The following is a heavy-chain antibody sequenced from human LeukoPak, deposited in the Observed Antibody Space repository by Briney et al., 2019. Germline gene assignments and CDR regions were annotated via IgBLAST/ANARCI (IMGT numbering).Heavy chain of an antibody. V-gene: IGHV3-53*01. CDR3: ERGWGSFEN. CDR1: GFSVSTDY. D-gene: IGHD7-27*01. CDR2: LYSGGNT. Sequence: GGSLRLSCAASGFSVSTDYMTWVRQAPGKGLEWVSTLYSGGNTYYADSVKGRFTISRDNSKNTLYLEMNSLRAEDTAVYYCERGWGSFENWGQGTLVAVSS. J-gene: IGHJ4*02.